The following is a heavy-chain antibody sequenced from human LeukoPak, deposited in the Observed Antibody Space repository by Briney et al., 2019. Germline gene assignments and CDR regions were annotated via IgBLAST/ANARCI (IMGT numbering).Heavy chain of an antibody. CDR1: GFSFSSYW. V-gene: IGHV3-7*01. Sequence: GGSLRLSCAASGFSFSSYWMSWVRQAPGKGLEWVANIKQDGSEKYYVDSVKGRFTISRDNAKNSLYLQMNSLRAEDTAVYYCARLAMTWIQLWYRIAAAENTDHWGQGTLVTVSS. J-gene: IGHJ4*02. CDR2: IKQDGSEK. D-gene: IGHD5-18*01. CDR3: ARLAMTWIQLWYRIAAAENTDH.